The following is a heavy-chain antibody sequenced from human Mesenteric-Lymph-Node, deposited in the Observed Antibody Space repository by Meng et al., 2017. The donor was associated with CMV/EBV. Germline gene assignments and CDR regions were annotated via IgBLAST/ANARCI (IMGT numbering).Heavy chain of an antibody. CDR2: IRYDGSNK. D-gene: IGHD5-18*01. Sequence: LSLTCAASGFTFSSYGMHWVRQAPGKGLEWVAFIRYDGSNKYYADSVKGRFTISRDNSKNTLYLQMNSLRAEDTAVYYCAKASIRYSYGYFDYWGQGTLVTVSS. J-gene: IGHJ4*02. CDR1: GFTFSSYG. V-gene: IGHV3-30*02. CDR3: AKASIRYSYGYFDY.